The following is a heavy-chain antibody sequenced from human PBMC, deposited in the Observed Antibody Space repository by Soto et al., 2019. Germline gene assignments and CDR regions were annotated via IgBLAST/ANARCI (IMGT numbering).Heavy chain of an antibody. V-gene: IGHV3-48*03. CDR1: GFTFSDYE. CDR2: ISSSGNTM. J-gene: IGHJ6*02. D-gene: IGHD1-26*01. CDR3: AREGGTSSRNYLYYYGMDV. Sequence: EEQLVESGGGLVQPGGSLRLSCAASGFTFSDYEINWVRQAPGKGLEWVSYISSSGNTMYYADSVKGRFTISRDNSKKSLYLQKNSLRADDAAVYYCAREGGTSSRNYLYYYGMDVWGRGTTVTVS.